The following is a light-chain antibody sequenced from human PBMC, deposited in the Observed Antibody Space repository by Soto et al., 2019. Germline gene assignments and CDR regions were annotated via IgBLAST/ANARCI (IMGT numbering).Light chain of an antibody. CDR1: QSVADN. V-gene: IGKV3-15*01. CDR3: QQYNDWPRT. J-gene: IGKJ1*01. CDR2: GAS. Sequence: VMTQSPAPLSVSPGERVTLSCKSSQSVADNLAWFQQKPGQGPRLLIYGASTRATGIPARFSGSGSETDCNLTVSSLRSEDSAVYYCQQYNDWPRTLCQGTKVDIK.